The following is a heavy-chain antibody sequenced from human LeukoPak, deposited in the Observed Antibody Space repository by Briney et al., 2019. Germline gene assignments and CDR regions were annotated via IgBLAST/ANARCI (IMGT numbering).Heavy chain of an antibody. V-gene: IGHV4-59*01. D-gene: IGHD3-10*01. CDR1: GGSISSYY. CDR2: IYYSGGT. CDR3: ARAYGSGRIPKYFQH. Sequence: PSETLSLTCTVSGGSISSYYWSWIRQPPGKGLEWIGYIYYSGGTNYNPSLKSRVTISVDTSKSQFSLKLSSVTAADTAVYYCARAYGSGRIPKYFQHWAQGTRVTVS. J-gene: IGHJ1*01.